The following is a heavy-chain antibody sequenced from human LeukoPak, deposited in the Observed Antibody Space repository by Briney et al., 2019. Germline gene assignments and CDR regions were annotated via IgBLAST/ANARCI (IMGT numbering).Heavy chain of an antibody. CDR2: INPNSGGT. Sequence: ASVKVSCKASGYTFTSYGISWVRQAPGQGLEWMGWINPNSGGTNYAQKLQGRVTMTTDTSTSTAFMELRSLRSDDTAVYYCARAGFWSGPIGYYFDYWGQGTLVTVSS. CDR1: GYTFTSYG. J-gene: IGHJ4*02. V-gene: IGHV1-18*01. CDR3: ARAGFWSGPIGYYFDY. D-gene: IGHD3-3*01.